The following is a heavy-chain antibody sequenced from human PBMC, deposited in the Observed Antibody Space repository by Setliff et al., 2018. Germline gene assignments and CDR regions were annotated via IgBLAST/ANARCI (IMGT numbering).Heavy chain of an antibody. D-gene: IGHD4-17*01. CDR1: GFTFRDYT. Sequence: GESLQISCAASGFTFRDYTMAWVRQAPGKGLEWVAGVIQVGNGYYADSMKGRSVISRDNSRNSCFLQLNNLRPEDTATYYCVKDRVNDGVWDFDSWGQGIVVTVSS. J-gene: IGHJ4*02. CDR3: VKDRVNDGVWDFDS. V-gene: IGHV3-23*01. CDR2: VIQVGNG.